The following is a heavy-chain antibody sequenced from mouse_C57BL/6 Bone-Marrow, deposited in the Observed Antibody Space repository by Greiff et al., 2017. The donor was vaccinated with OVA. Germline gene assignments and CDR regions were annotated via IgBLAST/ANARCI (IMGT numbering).Heavy chain of an antibody. CDR2: IDPSDSYT. J-gene: IGHJ4*01. CDR3: ARCAFYSMDY. V-gene: IGHV1-59*01. CDR1: GYTFTSYW. Sequence: LKQPGAELVRPGTSVKLSCKASGYTFTSYWMHWVKQRPGQGLEWIGVIDPSDSYTNYNQKFKGKATLTVDTSSSTAYMQLSSLTSEDSAVSYCARCAFYSMDYWRQGTSVTVSS.